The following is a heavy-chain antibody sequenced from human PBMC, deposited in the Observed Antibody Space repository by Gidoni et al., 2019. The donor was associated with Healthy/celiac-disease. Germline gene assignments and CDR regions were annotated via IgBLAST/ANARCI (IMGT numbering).Heavy chain of an antibody. Sequence: QVQLVESGGGVVQPGRSLRLSCAASGFTFSSYGMHWVRQAPGKGLEWVAVISYDGSNKYYADSVKGRFTISRDNSKNTLYLQMNSLRAEDTAVYYCAKDQDIVVVVAAMMDYWGQGTLVTVSS. CDR2: ISYDGSNK. CDR1: GFTFSSYG. J-gene: IGHJ4*02. V-gene: IGHV3-30*18. D-gene: IGHD2-15*01. CDR3: AKDQDIVVVVAAMMDY.